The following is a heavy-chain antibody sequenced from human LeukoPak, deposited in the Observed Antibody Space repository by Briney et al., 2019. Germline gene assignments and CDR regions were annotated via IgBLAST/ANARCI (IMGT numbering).Heavy chain of an antibody. CDR2: ISSSSRTV. D-gene: IGHD6-6*01. J-gene: IGHJ4*02. Sequence: PGGSLRLSCAASGFTFSSYPMNWVRQAPGKGLEWVSYISSSSRTVYYADSVKGRFTISRDNAKNSLYLQMNSLRAEDTAVYYCARGLGQLVRSWHYWGQGTLVTVSS. CDR1: GFTFSSYP. CDR3: ARGLGQLVRSWHY. V-gene: IGHV3-48*01.